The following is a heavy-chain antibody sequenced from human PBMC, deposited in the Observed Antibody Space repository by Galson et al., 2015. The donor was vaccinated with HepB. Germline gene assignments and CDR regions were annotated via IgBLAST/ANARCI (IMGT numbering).Heavy chain of an antibody. CDR2: ISSDGNNK. CDR3: VRSTAVAGTEWFDP. J-gene: IGHJ5*02. D-gene: IGHD6-13*01. CDR1: GFSFSSYD. Sequence: SLRLSCAASGFSFSSYDIYWVRQAPGKGLDWVAVISSDGNNKYYTDSVKGRFTISRDYSKNTLYLQMTSLRGDDTAVYYCVRSTAVAGTEWFDPWGQGTLVTVSS. V-gene: IGHV3-30*03.